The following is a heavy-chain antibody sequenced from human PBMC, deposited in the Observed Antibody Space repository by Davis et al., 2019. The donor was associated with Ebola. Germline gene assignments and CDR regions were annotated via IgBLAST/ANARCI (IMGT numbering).Heavy chain of an antibody. J-gene: IGHJ4*02. CDR3: ARGGAVAPD. CDR1: GFSLSSYS. V-gene: IGHV3-30*04. D-gene: IGHD4-23*01. Sequence: GGSLRLSCEASGFSLSSYSMHWVRQAPGKGLEWLGVILYDGSNKYDADSVKGRFTISRDNAKNSLYLQMNSLRAEDTAVYFCARGGAVAPDWGPGTLVTVSS. CDR2: ILYDGSNK.